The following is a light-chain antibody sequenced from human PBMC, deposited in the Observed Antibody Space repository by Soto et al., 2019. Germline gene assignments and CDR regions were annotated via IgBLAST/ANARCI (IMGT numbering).Light chain of an antibody. V-gene: IGLV1-40*01. CDR3: QSYDLSLRNYV. CDR1: TSNIGAPYD. CDR2: GDN. Sequence: QPVLTQPPSVSGAPGQRVSISCTGSTSNIGAPYDVHWYQHLPGTAPKLLIYGDNNRPSGVPDRFSGSKSGTSASLAIIRLQAEDEGVYYCQSYDLSLRNYVFGSGTKVTVL. J-gene: IGLJ1*01.